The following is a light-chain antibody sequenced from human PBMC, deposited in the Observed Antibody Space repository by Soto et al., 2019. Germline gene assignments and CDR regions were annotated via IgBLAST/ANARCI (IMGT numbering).Light chain of an antibody. V-gene: IGKV3-15*01. Sequence: EIVMTQSPATLSVSPGERATLSCRASQSVSSNLAWYQQKPGQAPRLLIYGASTRAPCIPARFSGSGSGTEFTLTISSLQSEDFAVYYCQQYNNCPYTFGQGTKLEIK. CDR3: QQYNNCPYT. CDR2: GAS. J-gene: IGKJ2*01. CDR1: QSVSSN.